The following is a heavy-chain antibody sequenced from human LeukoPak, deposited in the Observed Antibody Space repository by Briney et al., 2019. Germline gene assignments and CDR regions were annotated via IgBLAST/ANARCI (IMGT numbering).Heavy chain of an antibody. Sequence: GGSLRLSCAASGFTFSSYSMNWVRQAPGKGLEWVSAISGSGGSTYYADSVKGRFTISRDNSKNTLYLQMNSLRAEDTAVYYCAKDTQYSSSSFDYWGQGTLVTVSS. J-gene: IGHJ4*02. D-gene: IGHD6-13*01. CDR2: ISGSGGST. V-gene: IGHV3-23*01. CDR3: AKDTQYSSSSFDY. CDR1: GFTFSSYS.